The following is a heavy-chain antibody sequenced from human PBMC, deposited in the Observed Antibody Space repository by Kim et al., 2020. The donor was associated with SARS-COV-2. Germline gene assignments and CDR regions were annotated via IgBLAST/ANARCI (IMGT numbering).Heavy chain of an antibody. V-gene: IGHV3-23*01. CDR2: IGTGGITT. D-gene: IGHD6-13*01. CDR1: GLTFSSNA. Sequence: GVFLRLSCAASGLTFSSNAMSWVRQASGKVLEWVSTIGTGGITTFYADSVKGRFTVSRDNSKNTLYVQMNSLRADDTAVYYCAKVVSGYFDSWGLGTLVTVSS. CDR3: AKVVSGYFDS. J-gene: IGHJ5*01.